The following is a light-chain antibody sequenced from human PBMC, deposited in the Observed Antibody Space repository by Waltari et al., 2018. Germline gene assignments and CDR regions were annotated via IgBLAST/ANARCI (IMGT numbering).Light chain of an antibody. CDR1: EVEKKY. V-gene: IGLV3-1*01. J-gene: IGLJ1*01. CDR3: QAWDSGVAGV. CDR2: EDV. Sequence: SYDLIQSPSVSVSPGQTATITCSGDEVEKKYVCWYQQKPGQSPGLVIYEDVRRHSETPQRFSGSNSRNTATLTSSGTQRMDEADYYCQAWDSGVAGVFGTGTKVTVL.